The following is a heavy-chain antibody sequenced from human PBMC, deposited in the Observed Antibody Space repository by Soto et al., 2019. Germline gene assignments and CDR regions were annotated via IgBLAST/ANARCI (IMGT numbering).Heavy chain of an antibody. CDR1: GHTFTSYG. D-gene: IGHD3-22*01. J-gene: IGHJ4*02. Sequence: GASVKVSCKASGHTFTSYGISWVRQAPGQGLEWMGWISAYNGNTNYAQKLQGRVTMTTDTSTSTAYMELRSLRSDDTAVYYCARGYYYDSSGYSPENYWGQGTLVTVSS. V-gene: IGHV1-18*01. CDR3: ARGYYYDSSGYSPENY. CDR2: ISAYNGNT.